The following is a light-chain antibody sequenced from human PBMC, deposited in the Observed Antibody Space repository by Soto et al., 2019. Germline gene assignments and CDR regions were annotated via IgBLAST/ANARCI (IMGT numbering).Light chain of an antibody. CDR3: QQYGSSPWT. Sequence: EIVMTQSPATLSVSPGERSTLSCRASQSVSITYLGWYQQKPGQAPRLLIYGASSRATGIPDRFSGSGSGTDFTLTISRLEPEAFAVYYCQQYGSSPWTFGQGTKVDIK. V-gene: IGKV3-20*01. J-gene: IGKJ1*01. CDR2: GAS. CDR1: QSVSITY.